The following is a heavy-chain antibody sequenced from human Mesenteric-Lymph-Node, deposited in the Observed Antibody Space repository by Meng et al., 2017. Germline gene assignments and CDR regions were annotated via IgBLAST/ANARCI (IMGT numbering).Heavy chain of an antibody. CDR2: IPHRGSS. V-gene: IGHV4-4*02. CDR3: ARHSYHSCFDP. D-gene: IGHD2-2*01. J-gene: IGHJ5*02. Sequence: VPLGEPGPALVKPSETLSLTCAVSGDSITNHNWWAWVRQPPGKGLEWIGEIPHRGSSAYNPSLKSRVSMSIDKSKNQFSLKLTSVTAPDTAVYYCARHSYHSCFDPWGQGTLVTVSS. CDR1: GDSITNHNW.